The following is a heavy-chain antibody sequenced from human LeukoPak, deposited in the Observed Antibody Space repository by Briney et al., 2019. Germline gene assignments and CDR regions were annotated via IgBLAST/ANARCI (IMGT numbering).Heavy chain of an antibody. D-gene: IGHD3-10*02. CDR1: GDSINDYY. J-gene: IGHJ5*02. Sequence: SETLSLTCTVSGDSINDYYWSWLRQTPGEGLEWIGFVAYSGNSHYNPSLESRVTISIDTSKNQFSLKLKSVTAADTAIYYCARVVRGAVTFNRFDPWGQGTLVTVSS. CDR3: ARVVRGAVTFNRFDP. V-gene: IGHV4-59*01. CDR2: VAYSGNS.